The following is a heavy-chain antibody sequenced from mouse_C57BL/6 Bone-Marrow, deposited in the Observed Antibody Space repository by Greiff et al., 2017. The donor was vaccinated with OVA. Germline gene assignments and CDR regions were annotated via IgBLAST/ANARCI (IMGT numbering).Heavy chain of an antibody. CDR2: INPNNGGT. D-gene: IGHD1-1*01. V-gene: IGHV1-26*01. J-gene: IGHJ1*03. Sequence: EVQLQQSGPELVKPGASVKISCKASGYTFTDYYMNWVKQSHGKSLEWIGDINPNNGGTSYNQKFKGKATLTVDKSSSTAYMELRSLTSEDSAVYYCARDYYGSSYEYFDVWGTGTPVTVSS. CDR1: GYTFTDYY. CDR3: ARDYYGSSYEYFDV.